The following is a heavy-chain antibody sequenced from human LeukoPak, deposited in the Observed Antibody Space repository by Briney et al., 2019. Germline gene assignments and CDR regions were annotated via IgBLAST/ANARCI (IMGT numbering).Heavy chain of an antibody. CDR2: IYSGGST. Sequence: GGSLRLSCEASGFTFKNAWMIWVRQAPGKGLEWVSVIYSGGSTYYADSVKGRFTISRDNSKNTLYLQMNSLRAEDTAVYYCAKPSLYYYDTSGYYRYWYFDLWGRGTLVTVSS. CDR3: AKPSLYYYDTSGYYRYWYFDL. CDR1: GFTFKNAW. D-gene: IGHD3-22*01. J-gene: IGHJ2*01. V-gene: IGHV3-66*02.